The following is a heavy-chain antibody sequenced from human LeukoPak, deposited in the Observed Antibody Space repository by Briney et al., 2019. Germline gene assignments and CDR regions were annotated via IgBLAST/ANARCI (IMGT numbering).Heavy chain of an antibody. D-gene: IGHD2-15*01. V-gene: IGHV3-23*01. CDR3: ARAGYCSGGSCYGSDY. CDR1: GFTFSGYA. Sequence: GGSLRLSCVASGFTFSGYAMSWVRQAPGKGLEWVSSITGTGGSTYYADSAKGRFTISRDNSKNTLYLQMDSLRAEDTAVYYCARAGYCSGGSCYGSDYWGQGTLVSVSS. CDR2: ITGTGGST. J-gene: IGHJ4*02.